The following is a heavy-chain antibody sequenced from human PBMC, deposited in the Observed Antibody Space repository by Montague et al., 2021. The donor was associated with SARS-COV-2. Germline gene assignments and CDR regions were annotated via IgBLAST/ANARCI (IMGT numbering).Heavy chain of an antibody. V-gene: IGHV4-59*11. D-gene: IGHD6-19*01. J-gene: IGHJ6*02. Sequence: SETLSLTCIVSGGSISGHYWSWVRQTPEKGLEWIGYIYYLGTTYYNPSLKTRVTFSVDTSKNQLSLMLTSVTAADTGVYYCARNGGAAVPGLLLGMDIWGQGTTVTASS. CDR1: GGSISGHY. CDR2: IYYLGTT. CDR3: ARNGGAAVPGLLLGMDI.